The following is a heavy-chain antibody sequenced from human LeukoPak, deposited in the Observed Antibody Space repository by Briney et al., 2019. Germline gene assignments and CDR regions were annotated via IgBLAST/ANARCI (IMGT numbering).Heavy chain of an antibody. CDR2: ISGSGGST. CDR3: AKDSRIPLAAAGKGFTGYFDY. V-gene: IGHV3-23*01. CDR1: GLTFSSYA. D-gene: IGHD6-13*01. Sequence: GGSLRLSCAASGLTFSSYAMSWVRQAPGKGLEWVSAISGSGGSTYYADSVKGRFTISRDNPKNTLYLQMNSLRAEDTAVYYCAKDSRIPLAAAGKGFTGYFDYWGQGTLVTVSS. J-gene: IGHJ4*02.